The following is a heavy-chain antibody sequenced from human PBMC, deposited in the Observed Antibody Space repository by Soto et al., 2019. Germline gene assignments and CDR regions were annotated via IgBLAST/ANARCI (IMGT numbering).Heavy chain of an antibody. J-gene: IGHJ4*02. V-gene: IGHV4-31*03. CDR2: ICYSGST. Sequence: QVQLQESGPELVKSSQTLSLTCTVSGGSISSGGYYWSWIRQHPGKGLEWIGYICYSGSTYYNPSLKSRVTISVATSKNQSSLKLSSVTAADTAVYYCARGTWIQLWSEWGQGTLVTVSS. CDR1: GGSISSGGYY. D-gene: IGHD5-18*01. CDR3: ARGTWIQLWSE.